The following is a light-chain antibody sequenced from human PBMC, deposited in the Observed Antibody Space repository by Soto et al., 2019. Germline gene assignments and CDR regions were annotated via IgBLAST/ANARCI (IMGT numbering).Light chain of an antibody. J-gene: IGKJ4*01. CDR1: QSVSSY. CDR3: QPRSNWPPVT. Sequence: EIVLTQSPATLSLSPGERATLSCRASQSVSSYLAWYQQKPGQAPGLLIYDASNRATGIPARFSGSGSGTDFTLTISSLEPEDFAIYYCQPRSNWPPVTFGGGTKVEIK. V-gene: IGKV3-11*01. CDR2: DAS.